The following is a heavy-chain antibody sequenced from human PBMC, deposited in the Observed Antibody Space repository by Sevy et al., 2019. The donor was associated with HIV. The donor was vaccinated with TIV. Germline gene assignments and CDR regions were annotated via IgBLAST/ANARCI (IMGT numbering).Heavy chain of an antibody. J-gene: IGHJ2*01. D-gene: IGHD3-10*01. CDR3: AREGSLRYFDL. CDR2: ISSRDNTI. V-gene: IGHV3-11*01. CDR1: GFTFRDYY. Sequence: GGSLRLSCGASGFTFRDYYMSWIRQAPGRGLDWVSYISSRDNTIYYADSVKGRFTISRDNAKNSLYLQMNSLRAEDTALYYCAREGSLRYFDLWGRGTLVTVSS.